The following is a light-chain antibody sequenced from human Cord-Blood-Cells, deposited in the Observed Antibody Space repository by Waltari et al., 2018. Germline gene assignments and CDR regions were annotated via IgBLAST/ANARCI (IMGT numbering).Light chain of an antibody. CDR2: GAS. J-gene: IGKJ4*01. V-gene: IGKV3-20*01. CDR3: QQYGSSPPLT. CDR1: QSVSSSY. Sequence: EIVLTKSQGTLSLSPGERATLSCRASQSVSSSYLAWYQQKPGQAPRLRIYGASSGATGIPDRFSGSGSGTDFTLTISRLEPEDFAVYYCQQYGSSPPLTFGGGTKVEIK.